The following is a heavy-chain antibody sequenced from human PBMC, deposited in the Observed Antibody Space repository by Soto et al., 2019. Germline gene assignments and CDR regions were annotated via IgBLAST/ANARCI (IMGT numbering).Heavy chain of an antibody. CDR3: ARLYGLDAFDI. J-gene: IGHJ3*02. CDR1: GGSINSYY. V-gene: IGHV4-59*08. D-gene: IGHD3-16*02. CDR2: IYYSGST. Sequence: PSETLSLTCTVSGGSINSYYWSWIRQPPGKGLEWIGYIYYSGSTNYNPSLKSRVTISVDTSKNQFSLKLSSVTAADTAVYYCARLYGLDAFDIWGQGTMVTV.